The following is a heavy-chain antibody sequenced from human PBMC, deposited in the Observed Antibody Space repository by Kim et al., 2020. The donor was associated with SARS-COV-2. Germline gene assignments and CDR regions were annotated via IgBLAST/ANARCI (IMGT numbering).Heavy chain of an antibody. CDR2: IYYSGST. V-gene: IGHV4-31*03. D-gene: IGHD6-19*01. CDR1: GGSISSGGYY. CDR3: ARGRPLSGWYWFDP. J-gene: IGHJ5*02. Sequence: SETLSLTCTVSGGSISSGGYYWSWIRQHPGKGLEWIGYIYYSGSTYYNPSLKSRVTISVDTSKNQFSLKLSSVTAADTAVYYCARGRPLSGWYWFDPWGQGTLVTVSS.